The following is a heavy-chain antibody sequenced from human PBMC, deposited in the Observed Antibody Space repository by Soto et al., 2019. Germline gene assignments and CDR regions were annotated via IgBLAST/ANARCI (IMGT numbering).Heavy chain of an antibody. Sequence: PGDSRPISWQASGYRFSNYWTGWVRQMPGKGLEWMAIINPGDSESRYSPSFQGQVTISADKSISTAYLQWNSLKASDTAMYYCARPSNNYVAHWGQGTLVTVSS. CDR2: INPGDSES. D-gene: IGHD4-4*01. CDR1: GYRFSNYW. CDR3: ARPSNNYVAH. J-gene: IGHJ4*02. V-gene: IGHV5-51*03.